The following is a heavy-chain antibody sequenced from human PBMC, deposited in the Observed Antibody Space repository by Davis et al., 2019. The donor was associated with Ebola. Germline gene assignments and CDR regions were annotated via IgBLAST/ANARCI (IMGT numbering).Heavy chain of an antibody. CDR1: GYSFTSHW. D-gene: IGHD1-26*01. J-gene: IGHJ4*02. CDR3: ARQESIVGATGLDY. V-gene: IGHV5-51*01. Sequence: KVSCKTSGYSFTSHWIAWVRQMPGKGLEWMGIIYPGDSDTRYSPSFQGQVTISADKSISTAYLQWSSLKASDTAMYYCARQESIVGATGLDYWGQGTLVIVSS. CDR2: IYPGDSDT.